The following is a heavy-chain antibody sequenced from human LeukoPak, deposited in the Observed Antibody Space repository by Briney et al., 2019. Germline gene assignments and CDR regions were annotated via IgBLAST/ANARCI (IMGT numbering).Heavy chain of an antibody. D-gene: IGHD4-23*01. CDR3: ARDGLRTNYGGNSLGYYYMDV. J-gene: IGHJ6*03. V-gene: IGHV4-38-2*02. CDR2: IYHSGST. Sequence: PSETLSLTCTVSGYSISSGYYWSWIRQPPGKGLEWIGYIYHSGSTYYNPSLKSRVTISVDRSKNQFSLKLSSVTAADTAVYYCARDGLRTNYGGNSLGYYYMDVWGKGTTVTVSS. CDR1: GYSISSGYY.